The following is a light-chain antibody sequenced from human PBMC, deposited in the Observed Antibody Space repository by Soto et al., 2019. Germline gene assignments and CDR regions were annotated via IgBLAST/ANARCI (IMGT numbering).Light chain of an antibody. Sequence: EIVLTQSPGTLSLSPGERATLSCRASQSVGTHLAWYQHKPGQGPRLLIYDASSRASGIPARFSGSGSGTDFTLTISSLEPEDFAVYHCQQRSNWPSITFGQGTRLEIK. J-gene: IGKJ5*01. CDR2: DAS. CDR3: QQRSNWPSIT. V-gene: IGKV3-11*01. CDR1: QSVGTH.